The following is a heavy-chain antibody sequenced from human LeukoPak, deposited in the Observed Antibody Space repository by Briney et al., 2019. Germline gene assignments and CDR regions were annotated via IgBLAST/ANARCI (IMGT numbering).Heavy chain of an antibody. D-gene: IGHD1-7*01. CDR3: ARDRDGTTDY. CDR1: GGSISSSSYY. V-gene: IGHV4-39*07. J-gene: IGHJ4*02. Sequence: SETLSLTCTVSGGSISSSSYYWGWIRQPPGKGLEWIGSIYYTGNTYYNPSLKSRVTISVDTSKNQFSLKLGSVTAADTAVYYCARDRDGTTDYWGQGTLVTVSS. CDR2: IYYTGNT.